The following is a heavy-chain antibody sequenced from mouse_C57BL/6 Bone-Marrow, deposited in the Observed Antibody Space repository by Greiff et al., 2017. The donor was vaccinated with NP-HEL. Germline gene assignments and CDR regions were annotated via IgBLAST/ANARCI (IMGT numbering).Heavy chain of an antibody. CDR3: ARRKITTVVADY. CDR1: GYTFTSYW. Sequence: QVHVKQPGAELVKPGASVKLSCKASGYTFTSYWMQWVKQRPGQGLEWIGEIDPSDSYTNYNQKFKGKATLTVDTSSSTAYMQLSSLTSEDSAVYYCARRKITTVVADYWGQGTTLTVSS. D-gene: IGHD1-1*01. J-gene: IGHJ2*01. V-gene: IGHV1-50*01. CDR2: IDPSDSYT.